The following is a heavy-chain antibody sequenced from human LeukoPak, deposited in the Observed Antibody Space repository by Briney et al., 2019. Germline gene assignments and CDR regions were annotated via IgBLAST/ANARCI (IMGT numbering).Heavy chain of an antibody. V-gene: IGHV1-2*06. Sequence: GASVKVSCKASGYTFTGYYMHWVRQAPGQGLEWMGRINPNSGGTNYAQKFQGRVTMTRDTSISTAYMELSRLRSDDTAVYYCAGLCGCSTSCSGDVDYWGQGTLVTVSS. CDR1: GYTFTGYY. D-gene: IGHD2-2*01. CDR3: AGLCGCSTSCSGDVDY. CDR2: INPNSGGT. J-gene: IGHJ4*02.